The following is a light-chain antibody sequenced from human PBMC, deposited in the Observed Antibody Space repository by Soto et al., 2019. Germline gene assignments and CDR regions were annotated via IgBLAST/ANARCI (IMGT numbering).Light chain of an antibody. CDR3: FSYTTSSTLV. J-gene: IGLJ3*02. CDR2: EVS. CDR1: SSDVGGYND. V-gene: IGLV2-14*01. Sequence: HSALTQPASVSGSPGQSITISCTGTSSDVGGYNDVSWYQQHPAKAPKLMIYEVSNRPSGVSHRFSGSKSGNTASLTISGLQAEDEDDYYCFSYTTSSTLVFGGGTQLTVL.